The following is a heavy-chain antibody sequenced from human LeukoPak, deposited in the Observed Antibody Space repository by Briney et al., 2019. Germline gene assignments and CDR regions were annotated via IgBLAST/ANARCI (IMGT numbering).Heavy chain of an antibody. J-gene: IGHJ4*01. D-gene: IGHD3-3*01. Sequence: SETLSLTGTVSGFSISSYHWSWIRQPADKGLEGIGHIYTSGSTKYNPSLKGRVIMSVDTSKNHFSLKLSSVTAADTAVYYCARVDDFWSHYYSLWGHGTLVIVSS. CDR2: IYTSGST. CDR3: ARVDDFWSHYYSL. CDR1: GFSISSYH. V-gene: IGHV4-4*07.